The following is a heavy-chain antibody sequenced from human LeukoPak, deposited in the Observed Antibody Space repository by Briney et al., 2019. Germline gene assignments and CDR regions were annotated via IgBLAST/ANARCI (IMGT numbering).Heavy chain of an antibody. CDR1: GFSFSSYV. J-gene: IGHJ4*02. CDR3: ARGWFGEFSLRYFDY. D-gene: IGHD3-10*01. Sequence: GGSLRLSCAASGFSFSSYVMHWVRQSPGKGLEYVSSISNNGGNTHYAKSVKDRFTISRDNSKNTLYLQMGSLRAEDMAVYFCARGWFGEFSLRYFDYWGQGSLVTVSS. CDR2: ISNNGGNT. V-gene: IGHV3-64*01.